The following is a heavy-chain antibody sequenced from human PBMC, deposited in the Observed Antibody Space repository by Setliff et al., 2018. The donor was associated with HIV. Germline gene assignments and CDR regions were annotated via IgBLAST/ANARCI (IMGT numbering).Heavy chain of an antibody. CDR1: GRSFSDNS. V-gene: IGHV4-34*01. D-gene: IGHD5-12*01. CDR3: ARKGLNAYEAFDD. J-gene: IGHJ5*02. Sequence: SETLSLTCAVYGRSFSDNSWHRIRQPPGKGLEWIGEINHSGNTNYNPSLKSRVSITLDTSKNQFSLKLTSVTAADTAVYYCARKGLNAYEAFDDWGQGTRVTVSS. CDR2: INHSGNT.